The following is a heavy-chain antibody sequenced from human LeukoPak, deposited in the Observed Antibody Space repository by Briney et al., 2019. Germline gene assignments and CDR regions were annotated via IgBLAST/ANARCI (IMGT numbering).Heavy chain of an antibody. CDR3: AELGITMIGGG. V-gene: IGHV3-49*04. Sequence: GGSLRLSCTASGFTFGDYAISWVRQAPGKGLEWLGFIRSKDNDGTTAYAASVEGRFIISRDNAKNSLYLQMNSLRAEDTAVYYCAELGITMIGGGWGKGTTVTISS. CDR1: GFTFGDYA. J-gene: IGHJ6*04. CDR2: IRSKDNDGTT. D-gene: IGHD3-10*02.